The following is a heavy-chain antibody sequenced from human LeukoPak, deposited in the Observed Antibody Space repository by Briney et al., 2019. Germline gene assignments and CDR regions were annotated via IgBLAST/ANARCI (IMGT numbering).Heavy chain of an antibody. V-gene: IGHV3-21*01. J-gene: IGHJ4*02. D-gene: IGHD4-23*01. CDR2: ISSSSSYI. CDR1: GLTFSGYD. CDR3: ARGGGLATVVTQSDY. Sequence: GSLRLSCAASGLTFSGYDMNWVRQAPGKGLEWVSSISSSSSYIYYADSVKGRFTISRDNAKNSLYLQVNSLRAEDTAVYYCARGGGLATVVTQSDYWGQGTLVTVSS.